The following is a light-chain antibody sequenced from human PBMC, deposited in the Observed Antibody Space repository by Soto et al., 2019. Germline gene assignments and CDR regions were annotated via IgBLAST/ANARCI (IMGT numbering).Light chain of an antibody. CDR2: DVS. Sequence: QSALTQPASVSGSPGQSITISCTGTSSDVGGYNYVSWYQQHPDKAPKLMIYDVSNRPSGVSNRFSGSKSGNTASLTISGLQAEDEADYYCSSYTSSSTLGHVVFGGGTKVTVL. V-gene: IGLV2-14*01. J-gene: IGLJ2*01. CDR3: SSYTSSSTLGHVV. CDR1: SSDVGGYNY.